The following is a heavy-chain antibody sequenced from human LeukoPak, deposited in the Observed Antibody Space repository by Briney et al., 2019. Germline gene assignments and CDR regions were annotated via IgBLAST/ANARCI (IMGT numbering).Heavy chain of an antibody. Sequence: SETLSLTCTVSGGSISSGGYYWSWIRQHPGKGLEWIGYIYYSGSTYYNPSLKSRVTITVDTSKNQFSLKLSSVTAADTAVYYCASATSDYYGSGSYYKFPYYYYGMDVWGKGTTVTVSS. CDR1: GGSISSGGYY. V-gene: IGHV4-31*03. CDR2: IYYSGST. CDR3: ASATSDYYGSGSYYKFPYYYYGMDV. D-gene: IGHD3-10*01. J-gene: IGHJ6*04.